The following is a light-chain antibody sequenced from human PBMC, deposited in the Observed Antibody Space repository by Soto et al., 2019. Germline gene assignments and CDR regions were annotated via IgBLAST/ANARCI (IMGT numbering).Light chain of an antibody. CDR1: SSDVGGYNY. V-gene: IGLV2-14*01. J-gene: IGLJ2*01. CDR3: SSYTSRSTVV. Sequence: QSALTQPASVSGSPGQSITISCTGTSSDVGGYNYVSWYQHHPGKAPKLMIYEVSNRPSGVSNRLSGSKSGNTASLTISGLQAEDEADYYCSSYTSRSTVVFGGGTKVTVL. CDR2: EVS.